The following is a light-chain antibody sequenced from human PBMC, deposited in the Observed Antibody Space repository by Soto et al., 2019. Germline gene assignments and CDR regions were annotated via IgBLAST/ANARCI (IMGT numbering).Light chain of an antibody. J-gene: IGKJ2*01. Sequence: DIQMTQSPSSLSASIGDRVTITCRASQSIRNYLNWYQQKPGKAPKLLIYAASSLQSGVPSRFSGSGSGTDFTLTFSSLQPEDFATYYCQQGHSAPYTFGQGTKLEIK. CDR3: QQGHSAPYT. V-gene: IGKV1-39*01. CDR2: AAS. CDR1: QSIRNY.